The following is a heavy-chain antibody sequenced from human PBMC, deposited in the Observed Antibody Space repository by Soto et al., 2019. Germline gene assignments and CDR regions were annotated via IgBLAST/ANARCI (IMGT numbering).Heavy chain of an antibody. Sequence: QVHLQESGPGLVKPSETLSLTCTVPSGSIRTSYWTWIRQFPGKRLEWIAHIHNSGNTNSNPSLKSRVTISMDTSKNQISLRLTSVTAADTAMYYCARLQYTVVTPIDMWGQGTMVTVSS. D-gene: IGHD2-21*02. J-gene: IGHJ3*02. V-gene: IGHV4-59*01. CDR3: ARLQYTVVTPIDM. CDR2: IHNSGNT. CDR1: SGSIRTSY.